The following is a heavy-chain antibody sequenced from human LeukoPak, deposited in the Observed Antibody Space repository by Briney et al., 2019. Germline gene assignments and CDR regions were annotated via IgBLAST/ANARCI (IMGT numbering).Heavy chain of an antibody. J-gene: IGHJ4*02. Sequence: GESLKIPCKASGYTFTSYWISWVRQMPGNGLEWMGIIYPGDSDTRYSPSFQGQVTISADKSISTAYLHWSSLKASDTAMYYCARLGIYDSSGFYYAYWGQGTLVTVSS. CDR2: IYPGDSDT. CDR1: GYTFTSYW. CDR3: ARLGIYDSSGFYYAY. V-gene: IGHV5-51*01. D-gene: IGHD3-22*01.